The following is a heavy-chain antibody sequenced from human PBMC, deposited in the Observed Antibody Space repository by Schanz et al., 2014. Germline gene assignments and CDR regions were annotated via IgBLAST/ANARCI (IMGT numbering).Heavy chain of an antibody. CDR2: IMISGTYM. Sequence: EVQLLESGGGLVQPGGSLRLSCSASGFTFSTFAMHWVRQAPGKGLLWVASIMISGTYMYIADSMKGRLTISRDDAKKSMYLQMNKLRAEDTAVYYCVRVAFADPRLYRGMDRDIDYWGQGTLVTVSS. CDR1: GFTFSTFA. D-gene: IGHD5-18*01. J-gene: IGHJ4*02. V-gene: IGHV3-21*01. CDR3: VRVAFADPRLYRGMDRDIDY.